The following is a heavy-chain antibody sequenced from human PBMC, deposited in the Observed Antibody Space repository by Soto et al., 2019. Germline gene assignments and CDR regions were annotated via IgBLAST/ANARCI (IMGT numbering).Heavy chain of an antibody. Sequence: PGGSLRLSCTASGFTFGDYAMGWCRQGPRKGREGVGFIRSKAYGGKTEYAAAGKGRFTISRDDSKSIAYLQMNSLKTEDTAVYYCTRAEDTAMVPGYFDYWGQGTLVTVSS. CDR3: TRAEDTAMVPGYFDY. CDR1: GFTFGDYA. D-gene: IGHD5-18*01. V-gene: IGHV3-49*03. CDR2: IRSKAYGGKT. J-gene: IGHJ4*02.